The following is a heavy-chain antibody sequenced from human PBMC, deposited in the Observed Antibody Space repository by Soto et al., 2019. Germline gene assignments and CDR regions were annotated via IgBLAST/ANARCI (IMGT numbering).Heavy chain of an antibody. CDR2: IYSGGST. J-gene: IGHJ4*02. CDR3: ARAPDAFYYFDC. CDR1: GFTVSNNY. V-gene: IGHV3-66*01. Sequence: GGSLRVTCEASGFTVSNNYMNWVRQAPGKGLEWVSVIYSGGSTDYADSVKGRFTISRDISKNTVYLQMSSLRAEDTAVYYCARAPDAFYYFDCWGQGTLVTVSS. D-gene: IGHD2-2*01.